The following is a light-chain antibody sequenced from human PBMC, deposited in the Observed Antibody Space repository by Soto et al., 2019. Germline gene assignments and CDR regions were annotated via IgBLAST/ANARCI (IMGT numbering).Light chain of an antibody. CDR1: QWFSGRN. J-gene: IGKJ5*01. CDR3: QQYGTWIT. Sequence: EIVLTQSPATLSLSPGERVSLSCGASQWFSGRNLAWYQQKPGQSPRLLIYSSSIRASGVPDRFSGSGSGTDFTLTITRLEPEDFAVYYCQQYGTWITFGQGTRLETK. CDR2: SSS. V-gene: IGKV3-20*01.